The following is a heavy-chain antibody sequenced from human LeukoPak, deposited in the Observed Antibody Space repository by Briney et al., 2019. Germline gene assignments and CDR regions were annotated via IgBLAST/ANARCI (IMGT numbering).Heavy chain of an antibody. CDR1: GFTFSSYA. CDR2: IGGSGGST. CDR3: ATQEKDCGGDCYYPYYYYGMDV. D-gene: IGHD2-21*02. Sequence: GSLRLSCAASGFTFSSYAMSWVRQAPGKGLEWVSAIGGSGGSTYYADSVKGRSTISRDNAKNSLYLQMNSLRAEDTAVYYCATQEKDCGGDCYYPYYYYGMDVWGQGTTVTVSS. V-gene: IGHV3-23*01. J-gene: IGHJ6*02.